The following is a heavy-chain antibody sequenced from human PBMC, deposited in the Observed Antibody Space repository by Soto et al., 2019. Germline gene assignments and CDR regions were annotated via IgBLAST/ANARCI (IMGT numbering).Heavy chain of an antibody. Sequence: EEKLVESGGGLVQPGGSLRLSCTASGFAFSTYKMNRVRQAPGKGPEWVSYISSDSSTIYYADSVKGRFTISRDNAKNSLYLQMNSLRDEDTAVYYCAREIIIGQWGQGTLVTVSS. CDR1: GFAFSTYK. CDR2: ISSDSSTI. CDR3: AREIIIGQ. J-gene: IGHJ4*02. D-gene: IGHD3-16*01. V-gene: IGHV3-48*02.